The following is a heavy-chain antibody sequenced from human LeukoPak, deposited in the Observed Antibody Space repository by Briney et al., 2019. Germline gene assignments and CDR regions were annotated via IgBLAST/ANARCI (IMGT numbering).Heavy chain of an antibody. CDR2: IKQDGSEK. J-gene: IGHJ4*02. CDR1: GFTFSNYW. Sequence: RTGGSLRLSCAASGFTFSNYWMSWVRQAPGKGLEWVANIKQDGSEKYYVDSVKGRFTISRDNAKNSLYLQMNSLRAEDTAVYYCARENSGSYYQFDCWGQGTLVTVSS. D-gene: IGHD1-26*01. CDR3: ARENSGSYYQFDC. V-gene: IGHV3-7*01.